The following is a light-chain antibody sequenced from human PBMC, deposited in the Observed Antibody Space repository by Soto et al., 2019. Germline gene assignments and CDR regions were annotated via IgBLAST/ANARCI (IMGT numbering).Light chain of an antibody. J-gene: IGLJ1*01. Sequence: QSALTQPASVSGSPGQSITISCTGNSSDVGGYNFVSWYQQHPGKAPKLMIYEVSNRPSGVSNRFSGSKSGNTASLTISGLQAEDEADYYCSSFTSGSSLFGTGTKVTVL. CDR2: EVS. CDR3: SSFTSGSSL. CDR1: SSDVGGYNF. V-gene: IGLV2-14*01.